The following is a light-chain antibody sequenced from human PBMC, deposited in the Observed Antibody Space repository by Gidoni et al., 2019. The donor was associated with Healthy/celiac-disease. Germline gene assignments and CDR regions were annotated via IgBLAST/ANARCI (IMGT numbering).Light chain of an antibody. Sequence: DIQMTQSPSSLSASVGDRVTITCRASQSISSYLNWYQQKPGKAPKLLIYAASSLQSGAPSRFSGSGSGTALTITILRLQPEAFATYYCQQSSPPLAFTFGRGTKVEIK. CDR1: QSISSY. V-gene: IGKV1-39*01. J-gene: IGKJ4*01. CDR2: AAS. CDR3: QQSSPPLAFT.